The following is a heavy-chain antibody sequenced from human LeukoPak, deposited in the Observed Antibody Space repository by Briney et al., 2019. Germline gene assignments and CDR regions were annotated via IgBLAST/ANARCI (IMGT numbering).Heavy chain of an antibody. Sequence: SETLSLTCAVYGGSFSGYYWSWIRQPPGKGLEWIGEINHSGSTNYNPSLKSRVTISVDTSKNQFSLKLSSVTAADTAVYYCARVPHDYDFWSGRLFNWFDPWGQGTLVTVSS. CDR1: GGSFSGYY. V-gene: IGHV4-34*01. D-gene: IGHD3-3*01. J-gene: IGHJ5*02. CDR2: INHSGST. CDR3: ARVPHDYDFWSGRLFNWFDP.